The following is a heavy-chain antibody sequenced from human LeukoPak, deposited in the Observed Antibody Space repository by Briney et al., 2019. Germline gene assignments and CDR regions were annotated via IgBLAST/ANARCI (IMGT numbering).Heavy chain of an antibody. Sequence: PVASVKVSCKAAGYPFISFGISWVRQAPGQGLEWMGWISAYNGKTEFAQRFQDRVTMTTDTSTTTAYMELRSLRSDDTAMYYCARDHEDVYGSGSYKLWGQGTRVTVSS. CDR1: GYPFISFG. J-gene: IGHJ4*02. V-gene: IGHV1-18*01. CDR3: ARDHEDVYGSGSYKL. D-gene: IGHD3-10*01. CDR2: ISAYNGKT.